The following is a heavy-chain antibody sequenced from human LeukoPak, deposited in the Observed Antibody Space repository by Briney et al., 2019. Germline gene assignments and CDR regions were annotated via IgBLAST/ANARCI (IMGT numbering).Heavy chain of an antibody. J-gene: IGHJ4*02. CDR2: ISSSSSYI. V-gene: IGHV3-21*01. CDR3: ARDLEVVAAVLDY. D-gene: IGHD2-15*01. CDR1: GFTFSSYS. Sequence: GGSLRLSCAASGFTFSSYSMNWVRQAPGKGPEWVSSISSSSSYIYYADSVKGRFTISRDNAKNSLYLQMNSLRAEDTAVYYCARDLEVVAAVLDYWGQGTLVTVSS.